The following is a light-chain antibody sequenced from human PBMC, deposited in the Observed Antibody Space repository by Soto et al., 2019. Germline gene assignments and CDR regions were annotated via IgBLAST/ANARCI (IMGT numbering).Light chain of an antibody. CDR3: SSYTSSSTRV. CDR1: SSDVGGYNY. CDR2: DVS. V-gene: IGLV2-14*01. J-gene: IGLJ1*01. Sequence: QSVLTQPASVSGSPGQSTTISCTGTSSDVGGYNYVSWYQQHPGKAPKLMIYDVSNRPSGVSNRFSGSKSGNTASLTISGLQAEDEAEYYCSSYTSSSTRVFGTGTKVTV.